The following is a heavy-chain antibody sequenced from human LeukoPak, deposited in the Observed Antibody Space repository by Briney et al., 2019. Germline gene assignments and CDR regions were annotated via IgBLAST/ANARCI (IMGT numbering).Heavy chain of an antibody. V-gene: IGHV3-43*01. Sequence: GGSLRLSCAASGFTFDDYTMHWVRQAPGKGLEWVSLISWDGGSTYYADSVKGRFTISRDNSKNSLYLQMNSLRTEDTALFYCAKDFLRGYSYGYFDYWGQGTLVTVSS. D-gene: IGHD5-18*01. CDR2: ISWDGGST. CDR3: AKDFLRGYSYGYFDY. J-gene: IGHJ4*02. CDR1: GFTFDDYT.